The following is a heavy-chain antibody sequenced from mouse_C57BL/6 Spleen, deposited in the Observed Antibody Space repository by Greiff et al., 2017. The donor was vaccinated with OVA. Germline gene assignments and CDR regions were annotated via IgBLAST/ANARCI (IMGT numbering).Heavy chain of an antibody. CDR1: GYAFTNYL. CDR2: INPGSGGT. Sequence: VKLMESGAELVRPGPSVKVSCKASGYAFTNYLIEWVKQRPGQGLEWIGVINPGSGGTNYNEKFKGKATLTADKSSSTAYMQLSSLTSEDSAVYFCAREGTGEAMDYWGQGTSVTVSS. CDR3: AREGTGEAMDY. D-gene: IGHD4-1*01. V-gene: IGHV1-54*01. J-gene: IGHJ4*01.